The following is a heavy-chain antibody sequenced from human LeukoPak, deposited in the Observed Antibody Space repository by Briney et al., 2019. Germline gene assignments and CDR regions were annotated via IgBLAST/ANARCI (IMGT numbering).Heavy chain of an antibody. Sequence: PSETLSLTCTVSGGSINTPNYYWGWIRQTPGKGLEWIGNIFYSGGTYYSPSLKSRVTISVDTSKNQFSLKLSSVTAADTAVYYCARARVGLWSTVFDYWGQGTLVTVSS. V-gene: IGHV4-39*07. CDR3: ARARVGLWSTVFDY. CDR2: IFYSGGT. CDR1: GGSINTPNYY. D-gene: IGHD5-18*01. J-gene: IGHJ4*02.